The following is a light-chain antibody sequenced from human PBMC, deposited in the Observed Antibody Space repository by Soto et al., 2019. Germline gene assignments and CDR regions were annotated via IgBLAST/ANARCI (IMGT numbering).Light chain of an antibody. CDR1: HDISNY. CDR3: QQRNSYPRT. CDR2: DAS. V-gene: IGKV1-33*01. J-gene: IGKJ2*01. Sequence: IQMTKSPCSLSASVGCSVTITGQASHDISNYLNWYQQKPGKAPKVLIYDASNLETGVSSRFSGSGSGTDFTFTISSLQPEDSATYYCQQRNSYPRTFGQGTKVDIK.